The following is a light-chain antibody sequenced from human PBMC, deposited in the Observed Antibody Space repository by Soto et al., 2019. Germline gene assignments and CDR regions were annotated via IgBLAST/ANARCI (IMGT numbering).Light chain of an antibody. Sequence: EIVMTQSPATLSVSPGEGATVSCKASQNVYNNLAWYQQRPGQPPRLLIYDASTRATGISARFSGSGYGTEFTLTISSLQSEDFAVYFCQQCRNWPLTFDGGTKVEIK. V-gene: IGKV3-15*01. CDR3: QQCRNWPLT. CDR2: DAS. J-gene: IGKJ4*01. CDR1: QNVYNN.